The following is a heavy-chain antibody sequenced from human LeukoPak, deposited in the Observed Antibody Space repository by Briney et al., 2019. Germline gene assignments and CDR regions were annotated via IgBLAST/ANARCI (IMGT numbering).Heavy chain of an antibody. V-gene: IGHV3-23*01. D-gene: IGHD6-19*01. CDR2: FFSDTGKT. Sequence: GGSLRLSCAASGFSFSVYAMSWVRQAPGKGLEWVSTFFSDTGKTDYADSVKGRFTISRDTSKNTLYLQMNSLRAEDTAVYYCAKRGAGSGGLHHWGQGTLVTVSS. J-gene: IGHJ5*02. CDR3: AKRGAGSGGLHH. CDR1: GFSFSVYA.